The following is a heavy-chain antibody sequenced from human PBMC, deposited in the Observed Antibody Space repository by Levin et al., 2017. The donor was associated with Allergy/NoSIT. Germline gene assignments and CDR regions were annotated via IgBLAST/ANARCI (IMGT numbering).Heavy chain of an antibody. J-gene: IGHJ4*02. CDR3: ARGEGNYYDSSGYQDY. CDR2: ISSSGSTI. V-gene: IGHV3-48*03. D-gene: IGHD3-22*01. Sequence: GGSLRLSCAASGFTFSSYEMNWVRQAPGKGLEWVSYISSSGSTIYYADSVKGRFTISRDNAKNSLYLQMNSLRAEDTAVYYCARGEGNYYDSSGYQDYWGQGTLVTVSS. CDR1: GFTFSSYE.